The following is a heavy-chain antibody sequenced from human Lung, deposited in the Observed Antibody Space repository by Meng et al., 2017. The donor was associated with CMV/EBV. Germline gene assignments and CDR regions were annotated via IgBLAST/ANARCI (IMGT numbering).Heavy chain of an antibody. J-gene: IGHJ4*02. D-gene: IGHD2/OR15-2a*01. CDR2: ISSGSSDI. CDR1: GFSFSSYS. V-gene: IGHV3-21*01. CDR3: ATTSRGPAPK. Sequence: GGSLRLSCVASGFSFSSYSMNWVRRAPGKGLEWVSSISSGSSDIYYADSVKGRFTISRDNAKNPLFLHMSSLRDDDAAVYHCATTSRGPAPKWGQGTLVTVSS.